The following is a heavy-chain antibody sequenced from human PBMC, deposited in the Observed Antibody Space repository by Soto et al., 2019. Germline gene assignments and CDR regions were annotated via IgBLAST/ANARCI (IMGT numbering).Heavy chain of an antibody. V-gene: IGHV4-59*01. CDR3: ARGHDYGVPVHY. D-gene: IGHD4-17*01. CDR2: IYYSGST. CDR1: GGSISSYY. Sequence: QVQLQESGPGLVKPSETLSLTCTVSGGSISSYYWSWIRQPPGKGLEWIGYIYYSGSTNYNPSLKSRVTISVDTSKNQFSLKLSSVTAADTAVYYCARGHDYGVPVHYWGQGTLVTVSS. J-gene: IGHJ4*02.